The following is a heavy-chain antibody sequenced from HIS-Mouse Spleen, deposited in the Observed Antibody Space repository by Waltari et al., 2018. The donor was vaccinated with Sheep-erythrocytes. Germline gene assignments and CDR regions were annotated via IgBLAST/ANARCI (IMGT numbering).Heavy chain of an antibody. D-gene: IGHD1-26*01. V-gene: IGHV3-21*01. CDR3: ARVASGATFDY. Sequence: AASGFTFSSYSMNWVRQAPGKGLEWVSSISSSSSYIYYADPVKGRFTISRDNAKNSLYLQMNSLRAEDTAVYYCARVASGATFDYWGQGTLVTVSS. CDR2: ISSSSSYI. CDR1: GFTFSSYS. J-gene: IGHJ4*02.